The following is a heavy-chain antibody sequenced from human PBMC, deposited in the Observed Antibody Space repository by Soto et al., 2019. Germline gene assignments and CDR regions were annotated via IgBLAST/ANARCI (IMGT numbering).Heavy chain of an antibody. CDR3: ARDGKMYDSSGYYYKGAFDI. J-gene: IGHJ3*02. D-gene: IGHD3-22*01. Sequence: GGSLRLSCAASGFTFSSYGMHWVRQAPGKGLEWVAVIWYDGSNKYYADSVKGRFTISRDNSKNTLYLQMNSLRAEDTAVYYCARDGKMYDSSGYYYKGAFDIWGQGTMVTVS. V-gene: IGHV3-33*01. CDR2: IWYDGSNK. CDR1: GFTFSSYG.